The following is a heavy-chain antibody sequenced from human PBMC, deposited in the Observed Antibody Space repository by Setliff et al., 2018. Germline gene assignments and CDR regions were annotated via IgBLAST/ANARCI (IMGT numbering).Heavy chain of an antibody. Sequence: LSLSCGASGFTFSSYAMSWVRQAPGKGLEWVSAINGGATHYAQSVKGRFTISRDNSRSTLYLDLDSLRTEDTAIYYCAKDSTGRDAFDIWGHGTMVTVSS. J-gene: IGHJ3*02. V-gene: IGHV3-23*01. CDR3: AKDSTGRDAFDI. CDR2: INGGAT. CDR1: GFTFSSYA.